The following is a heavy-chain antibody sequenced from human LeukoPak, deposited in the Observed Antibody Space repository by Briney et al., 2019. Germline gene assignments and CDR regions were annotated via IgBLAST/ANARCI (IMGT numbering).Heavy chain of an antibody. D-gene: IGHD3-22*01. CDR3: ATKGYYYDSSGYYYLDY. CDR1: GYTLTELS. Sequence: ASVKVSCTVSGYTLTELSMHWVRQAPGKGLEWMGGFDPEDGETIYAQKFQGRVTMTEDTSTDTAYMELSSLRSEDTAVYYCATKGYYYDSSGYYYLDYWGQRTLVTVS. V-gene: IGHV1-24*01. CDR2: FDPEDGET. J-gene: IGHJ4*02.